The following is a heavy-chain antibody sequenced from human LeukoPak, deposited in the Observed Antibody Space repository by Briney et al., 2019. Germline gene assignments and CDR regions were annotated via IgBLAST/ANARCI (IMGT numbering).Heavy chain of an antibody. J-gene: IGHJ4*02. CDR2: ISTDGSST. CDR1: GFTISSYW. D-gene: IGHD3-16*01. V-gene: IGHV3-74*01. CDR3: ARDGGGLPY. Sequence: GGSLRLSCAASGFTISSYWMHWVRQAPGKGLVWVSRISTDGSSTSYADSVKGRFTISRDNAKNTLYLQMNSLRAEDTAVYYCARDGGGLPYWGQGTLVTVSS.